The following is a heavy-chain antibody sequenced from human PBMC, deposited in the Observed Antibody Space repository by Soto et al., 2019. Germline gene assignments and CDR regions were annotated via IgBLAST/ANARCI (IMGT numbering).Heavy chain of an antibody. CDR1: GFTFSSYG. J-gene: IGHJ6*02. CDR3: ARDTGFTIFGVVHHYGMDV. D-gene: IGHD3-3*01. CDR2: IWYDGSNK. Sequence: PGGSLRLSCAASGFTFSSYGMHWVRQAPGKGLEWVAVIWYDGSNKYYADSVKGRFTISRDNSKNTLYLQMNSLRAEDTAVYYCARDTGFTIFGVVHHYGMDVWGQGXTVTVSS. V-gene: IGHV3-33*01.